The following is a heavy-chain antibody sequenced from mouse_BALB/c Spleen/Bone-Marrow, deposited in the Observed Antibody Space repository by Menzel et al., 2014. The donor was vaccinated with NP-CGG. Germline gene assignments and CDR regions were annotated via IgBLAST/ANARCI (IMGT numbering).Heavy chain of an antibody. J-gene: IGHJ2*01. CDR3: ARPDYYGYLNY. CDR2: INPDSRTI. Sequence: LQQSGGGLVQPGGSLKLSCAASGFAFSRYWMSWVRQAPGKGLEWLGEINPDSRTINYSPSLKDKFIISRDNAKNTLYLRLNKVRSEDTALYYCARPDYYGYLNYWGQGTTLTVSS. CDR1: GFAFSRYW. D-gene: IGHD1-1*01. V-gene: IGHV4-1*02.